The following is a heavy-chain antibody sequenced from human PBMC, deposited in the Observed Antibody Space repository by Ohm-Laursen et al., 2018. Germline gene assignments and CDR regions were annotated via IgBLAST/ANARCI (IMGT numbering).Heavy chain of an antibody. V-gene: IGHV1-46*01. CDR3: ARVISTITMIAQGAFDI. CDR1: GYTFPTYS. J-gene: IGHJ3*02. CDR2: INPRGGST. D-gene: IGHD3-22*01. Sequence: ASVKVSCKASGYTFPTYSIHWVRQAPGQGLEWMGIINPRGGSTDYAPKFQGRVTMTRDTSTSTVYMELSSLRSEDTAVYYCARVISTITMIAQGAFDIWGQGTMVTVSS.